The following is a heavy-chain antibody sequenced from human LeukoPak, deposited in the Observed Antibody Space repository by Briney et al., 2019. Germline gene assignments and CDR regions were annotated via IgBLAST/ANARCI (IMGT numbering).Heavy chain of an antibody. CDR2: ISSTGST. J-gene: IGHJ4*02. V-gene: IGHV4-4*07. CDR3: AREVEMATQFDY. CDR1: GGSIRTHY. D-gene: IGHD5-24*01. Sequence: SETLFLTCTVSGGSIRTHYWSWIRQPAGKGLEWIGRISSTGSTNYTPSLKSRVTMSVDTSKNQFSLKLSSVTAADTAVYYCAREVEMATQFDYWGQGTLVTVSS.